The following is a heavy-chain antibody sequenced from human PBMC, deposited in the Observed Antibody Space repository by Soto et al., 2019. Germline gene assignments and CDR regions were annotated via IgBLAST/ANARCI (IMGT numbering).Heavy chain of an antibody. J-gene: IGHJ3*02. V-gene: IGHV3-21*01. CDR1: GFTFSSYS. Sequence: EVQLVESGGGLVKPGGSLRLSCAASGFTFSSYSMNWVRQAPGKGLEWVSSISSSSSYIYYADSVKGRFTISRDNAKNSLYLQMNSLRAEDTAVYYCARVRVSHRPDAFDIWGQGTMVTVSS. CDR2: ISSSSSYI. D-gene: IGHD3-3*01. CDR3: ARVRVSHRPDAFDI.